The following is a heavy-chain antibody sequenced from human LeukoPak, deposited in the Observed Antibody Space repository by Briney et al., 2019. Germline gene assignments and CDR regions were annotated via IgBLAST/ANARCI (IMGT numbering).Heavy chain of an antibody. J-gene: IGHJ5*02. Sequence: SETLSLTCSVSGGSISSGDYYWSWIRQPPGKGLEWIGHIYYSGSTHHNPSLKSRVTISVDTSKNQFSLKLSSVTATDTAVYYCARSLLSAGSGSYGFDPWGQGTLVTVSS. CDR2: IYYSGST. CDR3: ARSLLSAGSGSYGFDP. D-gene: IGHD3-10*01. V-gene: IGHV4-30-4*01. CDR1: GGSISSGDYY.